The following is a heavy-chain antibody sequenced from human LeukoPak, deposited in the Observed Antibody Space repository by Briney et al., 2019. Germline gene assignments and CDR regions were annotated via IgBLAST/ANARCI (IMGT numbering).Heavy chain of an antibody. V-gene: IGHV3-13*01. CDR3: ARVAKERVGGVYYFDY. CDR2: IGTAGDT. J-gene: IGHJ4*02. Sequence: PGGSLRLSCAASGFTFSDYDMHWVRQPTGKGLECVAAIGTAGDTYYTRSVKGRFTISRENAKHSFSLQRISLSAGDTAVHYCARVAKERVGGVYYFDYWGQGTLVTVSS. CDR1: GFTFSDYD. D-gene: IGHD1-1*01.